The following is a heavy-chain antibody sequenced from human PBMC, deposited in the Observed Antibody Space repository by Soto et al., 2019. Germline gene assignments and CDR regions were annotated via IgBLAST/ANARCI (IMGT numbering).Heavy chain of an antibody. CDR3: ARRVGYHPLNWFDP. CDR1: GGSISSSSYY. D-gene: IGHD2-2*01. J-gene: IGHJ5*02. V-gene: IGHV4-39*01. Sequence: QLQLQESGPGLVKPSETLSLTCTVSGGSISSSSYYWGWIRQPPGKGLEWIGSIYYSGSTYYNPSLKSRVTISVDTSKNQFSLKLSSVTAADTAVYYCARRVGYHPLNWFDPWGQGTLVTVSS. CDR2: IYYSGST.